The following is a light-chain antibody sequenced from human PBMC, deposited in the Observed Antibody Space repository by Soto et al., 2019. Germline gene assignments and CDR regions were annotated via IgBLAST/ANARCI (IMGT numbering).Light chain of an antibody. CDR3: QQYNNWPLT. V-gene: IGKV3-15*01. J-gene: IGKJ4*01. CDR1: QSVSSN. Sequence: EIVMTQSPTTLSVSPGERATLSCRASQSVSSNLAWYQQKPGQAPRLLIYGASTRDTGIPATFSGSGSGTDFTLTISSLQSEDFAVYYCQQYNNWPLTFGGGTKVEIK. CDR2: GAS.